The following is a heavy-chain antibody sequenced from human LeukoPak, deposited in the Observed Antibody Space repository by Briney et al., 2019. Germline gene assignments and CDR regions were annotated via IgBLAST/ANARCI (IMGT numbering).Heavy chain of an antibody. D-gene: IGHD3-22*01. Sequence: SETLSLTCSVSGDSISRSDSYWDWIRQPPGKGLEWIGTLYYSGRTYYSPSLKSRVTMSVDTSNNQFSLNLRSVTAAHTAVYYCARRRYYDGSGYLEWGQGTLLSVSS. CDR2: LYYSGRT. CDR3: ARRRYYDGSGYLE. CDR1: GDSISRSDSY. J-gene: IGHJ1*01. V-gene: IGHV4-39*01.